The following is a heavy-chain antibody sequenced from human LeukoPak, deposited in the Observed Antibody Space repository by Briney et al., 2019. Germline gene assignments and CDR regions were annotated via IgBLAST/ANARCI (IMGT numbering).Heavy chain of an antibody. CDR2: LNTQPNNDYT. CDR3: AREGFDAFDI. J-gene: IGHJ3*02. CDR1: GYTFSKFY. V-gene: IGHV1-46*01. Sequence: ASVKVSCKASGYTFSKFYIHWVRQAPGQGLEWMGLLNTQPNNDYTNYAQKFQGRVTMTRDMSTSTVYMELSSLRSEDTAVYYCAREGFDAFDIWGQGTMVTVSS.